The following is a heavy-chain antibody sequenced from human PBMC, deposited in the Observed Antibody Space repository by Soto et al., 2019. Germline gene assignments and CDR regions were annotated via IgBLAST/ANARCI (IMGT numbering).Heavy chain of an antibody. CDR2: ISGTGGST. CDR3: AKDRLGGNFDY. Sequence: GGSLRLSCAASGFTFTNYAMNWVRQAPGKGLEWVATISGTGGSTYYADSVKGRFTISRDNSKNTLYLQMNSLRVEDTAVYYCAKDRLGGNFDYWGQGTQVTVSS. CDR1: GFTFTNYA. V-gene: IGHV3-23*01. J-gene: IGHJ4*02.